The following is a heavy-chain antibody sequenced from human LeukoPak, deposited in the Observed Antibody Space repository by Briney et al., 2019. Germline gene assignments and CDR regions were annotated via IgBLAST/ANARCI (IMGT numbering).Heavy chain of an antibody. CDR1: GFDLSVYG. Sequence: GKSLRLSCVASGFDLSVYGMHWVRQAPGRGPEWVAVIWYDGSNTYYSDSVKGRFTISRDTSNGTLFLHMTNLRAEDTATYYCAKGRVAREHFYFMDVWGRGTKVTVSS. CDR3: AKGRVAREHFYFMDV. CDR2: IWYDGSNT. V-gene: IGHV3-33*06. J-gene: IGHJ6*04.